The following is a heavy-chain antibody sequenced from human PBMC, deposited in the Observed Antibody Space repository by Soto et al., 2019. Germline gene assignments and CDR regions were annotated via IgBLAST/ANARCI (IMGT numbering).Heavy chain of an antibody. CDR1: GDTFSSYT. D-gene: IGHD3-10*01. CDR3: ARSYGSGRQAFDY. J-gene: IGHJ4*02. CDR2: IIPMLSMS. Sequence: QVQLVQSGAEVKKPGSSVKVSCKASGDTFSSYTINWVRQAPGLGLEWMGSIIPMLSMSNFARKFPGQVIMSAAKSTRTAYMELGRLTSEDTAIYYCARSYGSGRQAFDYWVQGVLVTVSS. V-gene: IGHV1-69*02.